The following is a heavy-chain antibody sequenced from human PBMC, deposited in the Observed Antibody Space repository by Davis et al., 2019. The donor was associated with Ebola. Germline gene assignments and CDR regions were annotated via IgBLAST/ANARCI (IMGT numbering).Heavy chain of an antibody. J-gene: IGHJ4*02. V-gene: IGHV2-26*01. CDR1: GYSLTDPKMG. CDR2: MYSDGEK. D-gene: IGHD3-10*01. CDR3: AHITKTTETSGDDFDY. Sequence: SGPTLVKPTETLTLTCTVSGYSLTDPKMGVSWVRQPPGKAPELVAHMYSDGEKFYSTSLKSRLTISKDASKSQVVLTMTNMGPVDTGTYYCAHITKTTETSGDDFDYWGQGTLVTVSS.